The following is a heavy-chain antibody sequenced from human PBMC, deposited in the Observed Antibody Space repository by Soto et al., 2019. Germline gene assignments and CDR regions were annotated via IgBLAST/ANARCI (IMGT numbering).Heavy chain of an antibody. V-gene: IGHV4-31*03. D-gene: IGHD6-6*01. Sequence: SETQSLTCTVSGGSIRSGGYYWTWIRQHPGKGLEWIGYNYCSGITYYNPSLKSRVTISLDTSKNQFSLKLSSVTAADTAVYYCARGSSIAGLYYGMDVWGQGTTVTVSS. CDR2: NYCSGIT. CDR3: ARGSSIAGLYYGMDV. CDR1: GGSIRSGGYY. J-gene: IGHJ6*02.